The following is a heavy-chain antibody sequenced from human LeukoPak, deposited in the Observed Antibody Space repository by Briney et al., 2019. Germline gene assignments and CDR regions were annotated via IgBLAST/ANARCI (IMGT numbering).Heavy chain of an antibody. CDR3: ARFDLERLFAIDY. V-gene: IGHV4-61*02. CDR2: IYTSGST. Sequence: SQTLSLTCTVSGGSISSGSYYWGWIRQPAGKGLEWIGRIYTSGSTNYNPSLKSRVTISVDTSKNQFSLKLSSVTAADTAVYYCARFDLERLFAIDYWGQGTLVTVSS. D-gene: IGHD3-3*01. CDR1: GGSISSGSYY. J-gene: IGHJ4*02.